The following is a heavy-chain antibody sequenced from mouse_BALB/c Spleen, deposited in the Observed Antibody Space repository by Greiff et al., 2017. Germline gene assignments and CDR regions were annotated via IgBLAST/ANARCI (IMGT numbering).Heavy chain of an antibody. J-gene: IGHJ4*01. D-gene: IGHD4-1*01. CDR3: AREGLGRAMDY. CDR1: GFTFSDYY. Sequence: DVQLVESGGGLVKPGGSLKLSCAASGFTFSDYYMYWVRQTPEKRLEWVATISDGGSYTYYLDSVKGRFTISRDNAKNNLYLQMSSLKSEDTAMYYCAREGLGRAMDYWGQGTSVTVSS. CDR2: ISDGGSYT. V-gene: IGHV5-4*02.